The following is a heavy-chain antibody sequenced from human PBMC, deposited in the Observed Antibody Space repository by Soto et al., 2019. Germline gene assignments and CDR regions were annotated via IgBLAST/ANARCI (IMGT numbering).Heavy chain of an antibody. CDR1: GGSISSGDYY. CDR3: ARVDRTARSYYYGMDV. Sequence: QVQLQESGPGLVKPSQTLSLTCTVSGGSISSGDYYWRWIRQPPGKCLEWIGYIYYSGSTYYNPSLKSRVTISVDTSKNQFSLKLSSVTAADTAVYYCARVDRTARSYYYGMDVWGQGTTVTVSS. CDR2: IYYSGST. V-gene: IGHV4-30-4*01. J-gene: IGHJ6*02.